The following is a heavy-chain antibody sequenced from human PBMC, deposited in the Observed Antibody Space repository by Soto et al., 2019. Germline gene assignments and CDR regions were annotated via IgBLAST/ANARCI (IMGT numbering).Heavy chain of an antibody. CDR1: GFTFSSYA. CDR2: FSGSDTTT. V-gene: IGHV3-23*01. CDR3: AKGHVVVPAALDY. D-gene: IGHD2-2*01. Sequence: EVQLLESGGGLVQPGGSLRLSCAASGFTFSSYAMSWVRQAPGKGLEWVSAFSGSDTTTYYADSVKGRFTISRANSKNTLYLQMNILGAEDTAVYYCAKGHVVVPAALDYWGQGTLVTVSS. J-gene: IGHJ4*02.